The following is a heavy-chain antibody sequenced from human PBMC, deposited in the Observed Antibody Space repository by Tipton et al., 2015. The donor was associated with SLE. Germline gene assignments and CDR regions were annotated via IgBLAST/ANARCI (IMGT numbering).Heavy chain of an antibody. J-gene: IGHJ3*01. Sequence: SLRLSCVASRFTFSTYAMHWVRQAPGKGLEWVAVISYDGSNQNYADSVKGRFSISRDNGKNSLDLQMNSLRAEDTALYYCARGGDTYFYDGSGYRSDFDVWGPGTMVTVSS. CDR1: RFTFSTYA. V-gene: IGHV3-30*04. CDR3: ARGGDTYFYDGSGYRSDFDV. D-gene: IGHD3-22*01. CDR2: ISYDGSNQ.